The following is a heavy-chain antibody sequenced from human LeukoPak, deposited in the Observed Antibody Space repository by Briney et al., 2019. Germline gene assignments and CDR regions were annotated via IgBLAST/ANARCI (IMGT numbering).Heavy chain of an antibody. CDR1: GFTFSGYG. D-gene: IGHD3-22*01. CDR2: TRYDGSTE. J-gene: IGHJ4*02. CDR3: AKDEGTLIVVGLDY. Sequence: GGSLRLSCAASGFTFSGYGMHWVRQAPGKGLEWVSFTRYDGSTEYYAESVKGRFTISRDNSRNTLFLQMNSLRAEDTAVYYCAKDEGTLIVVGLDYWGQGTQVTVSS. V-gene: IGHV3-30*02.